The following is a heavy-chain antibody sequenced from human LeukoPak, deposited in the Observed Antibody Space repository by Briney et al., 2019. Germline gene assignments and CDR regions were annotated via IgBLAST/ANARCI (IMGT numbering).Heavy chain of an antibody. J-gene: IGHJ6*02. D-gene: IGHD1-26*01. Sequence: SETLSLTCTVSGGSISSYYWSWIRQPPGKGLEWIGYIYYSGSTNYNPSLKSRVTISVDTSKNQFSLKLSSVTAADTAVYYCARDRLLVGATSDYYYGMDVWGRGTTVTVSS. CDR3: ARDRLLVGATSDYYYGMDV. V-gene: IGHV4-59*01. CDR2: IYYSGST. CDR1: GGSISSYY.